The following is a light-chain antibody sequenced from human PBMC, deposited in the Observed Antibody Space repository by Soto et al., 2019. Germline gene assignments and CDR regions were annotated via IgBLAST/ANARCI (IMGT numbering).Light chain of an antibody. CDR3: HFYGDPSKT. CDR2: DAS. Sequence: EIVLTQSPGTLSLSPGERGTLSCRASQTVSSNFLAWYQQKPGQAPRLLIFDASTRATGIPDRFTGSVSGTVFTLAIIRLEAEDFAVYNCHFYGDPSKTFSQGTKAEIK. CDR1: QTVSSNF. J-gene: IGKJ1*01. V-gene: IGKV3-20*01.